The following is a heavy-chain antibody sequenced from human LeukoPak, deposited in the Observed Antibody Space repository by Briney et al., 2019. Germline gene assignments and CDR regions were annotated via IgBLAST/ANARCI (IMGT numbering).Heavy chain of an antibody. CDR1: GGTFSSYA. CDR3: ARVRAITGTTGYYFDY. Sequence: ASVRVSCKASGGTFSSYAISWVRQAPGQGLEWMGGIIPIFGTANYAQKFQGRVTITADESTSTAYMELSSLRSEDTAVYYCARVRAITGTTGYYFDYWGQGTLVTVSS. D-gene: IGHD1-7*01. J-gene: IGHJ4*02. CDR2: IIPIFGTA. V-gene: IGHV1-69*13.